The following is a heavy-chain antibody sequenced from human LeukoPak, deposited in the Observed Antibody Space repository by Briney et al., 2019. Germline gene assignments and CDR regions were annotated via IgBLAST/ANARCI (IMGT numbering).Heavy chain of an antibody. V-gene: IGHV3-49*03. CDR3: TRDPDYDYVWGSYRADY. CDR2: IRSKAYGGTT. J-gene: IGHJ4*02. Sequence: GGSLRLSCTASGFTFGDYAMSWFRQAPGKGLEWVGFIRSKAYGGTTEYAAPVKGRFTISRDDSKSIAYLQMNSLKTEDTAVYYCTRDPDYDYVWGSYRADYWGQGTLVTVSS. CDR1: GFTFGDYA. D-gene: IGHD3-16*02.